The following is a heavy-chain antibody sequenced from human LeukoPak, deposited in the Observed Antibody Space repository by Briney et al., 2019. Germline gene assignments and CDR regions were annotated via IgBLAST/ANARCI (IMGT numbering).Heavy chain of an antibody. CDR3: ASAYNWNDRAPGY. D-gene: IGHD1-20*01. V-gene: IGHV4-34*01. Sequence: PGGSLRLSCAASGFTFSSYWMSWIRQPPGKGLEWIGVINHSGSTNYNPSLKSRVTISVDTSKNQFSLKLSSVTAADTAVYYCASAYNWNDRAPGYWGQGTLVTVSS. J-gene: IGHJ4*02. CDR2: INHSGST. CDR1: GFTFSSYW.